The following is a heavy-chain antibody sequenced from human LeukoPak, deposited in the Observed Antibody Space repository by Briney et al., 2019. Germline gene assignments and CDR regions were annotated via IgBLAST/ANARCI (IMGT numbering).Heavy chain of an antibody. Sequence: PGGSLRLSCAASGFTFSSYAMSWVRQAPGKGLEWVSAISGSGGSTYYADSVKGQFTISRDNSKNTLYLQMNSLRAEDTAVYYCAKGSGYYPILDYWGQGTLVTVSS. V-gene: IGHV3-23*01. J-gene: IGHJ4*02. CDR2: ISGSGGST. CDR1: GFTFSSYA. D-gene: IGHD3-3*01. CDR3: AKGSGYYPILDY.